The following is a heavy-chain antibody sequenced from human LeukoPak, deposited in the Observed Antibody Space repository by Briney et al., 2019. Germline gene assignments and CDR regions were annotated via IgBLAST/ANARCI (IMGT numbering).Heavy chain of an antibody. J-gene: IGHJ6*02. D-gene: IGHD2-15*01. CDR3: ARERYCSGGSCPPRYYYYYGMDV. CDR1: GFTFSSYW. V-gene: IGHV3-11*05. CDR2: ISSSSSYT. Sequence: GGSLRLSCAASGFTFSSYWMDWVRQAPGKGLEWVSYISSSSSYTNYADSVKGRFTISRDNAKNSLYLQMNSLRAEDTAVYYCARERYCSGGSCPPRYYYYYGMDVWGQGTTVTVSS.